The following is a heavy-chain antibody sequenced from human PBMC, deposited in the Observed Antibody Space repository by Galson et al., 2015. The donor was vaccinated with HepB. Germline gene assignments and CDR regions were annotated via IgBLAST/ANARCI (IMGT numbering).Heavy chain of an antibody. CDR3: ARDLYGIAAAGNGMDV. CDR2: ISYDGSNK. J-gene: IGHJ6*02. Sequence: SLRLSCAASGFTFSSYAMHWVRQAPGKGLEWVAVISYDGSNKYYADSVKGRFTISRDNSKNTLYLQMNSLRAEDTAVYYCARDLYGIAAAGNGMDVWGQGTTVTVSS. D-gene: IGHD6-13*01. CDR1: GFTFSSYA. V-gene: IGHV3-30*04.